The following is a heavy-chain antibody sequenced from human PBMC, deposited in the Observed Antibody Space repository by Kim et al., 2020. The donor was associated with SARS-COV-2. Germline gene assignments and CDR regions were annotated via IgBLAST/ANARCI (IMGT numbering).Heavy chain of an antibody. J-gene: IGHJ5*02. D-gene: IGHD6-13*01. V-gene: IGHV6-1*01. CDR3: AREQLAQGTNWFDP. Sequence: GYAVYGKSRITINPDTSTHQFSLQLNSVTPEDTAVYYCAREQLAQGTNWFDPWGQGTLVTVSS.